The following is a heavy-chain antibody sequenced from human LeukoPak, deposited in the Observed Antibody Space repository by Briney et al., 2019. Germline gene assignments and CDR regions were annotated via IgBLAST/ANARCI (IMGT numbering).Heavy chain of an antibody. CDR3: ARSFIAAATYDY. CDR1: GGSISSGGYY. V-gene: IGHV4-31*03. CDR2: IYYSGST. Sequence: SETLSLTCTVSGGSISSGGYYWSWLRQHPGKGLEWIGYIYYSGSTYYNPSLKSRVTISVDTSKNQFSLKLSSVTAADTAVYYCARSFIAAATYDYWGQGTLVTVSS. J-gene: IGHJ4*02. D-gene: IGHD6-13*01.